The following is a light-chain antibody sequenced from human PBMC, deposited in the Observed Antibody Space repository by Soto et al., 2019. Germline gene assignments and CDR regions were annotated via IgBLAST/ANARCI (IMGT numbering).Light chain of an antibody. Sequence: QPVLTQSPSASTSLGASVKLTCTLSSGHSSYAITWHQQQPEKGRRYLMKLNSDGSHSKGDGIPDRCSGSSSGAERYLTISSLQSEDEAEYYCQTWGTGIWVFGGGTKLTVL. CDR3: QTWGTGIWV. V-gene: IGLV4-69*01. J-gene: IGLJ3*02. CDR2: LNSDGSH. CDR1: SGHSSYA.